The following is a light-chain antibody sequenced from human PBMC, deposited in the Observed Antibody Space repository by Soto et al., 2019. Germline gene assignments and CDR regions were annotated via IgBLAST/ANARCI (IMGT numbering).Light chain of an antibody. J-gene: IGKJ4*01. CDR3: QQGHNAPRT. V-gene: IGKV1-39*01. CDR2: DAS. CDR1: QSISSY. Sequence: DIQMTQSPSSLSASVGDRVTITCRASQSISSYLIWYQQKPGKAPQLLIYDASTLQSRVPSRFSGSGSGTEFTLTISSLQPDDFATYYCQQGHNAPRTFGGGTKVEIK.